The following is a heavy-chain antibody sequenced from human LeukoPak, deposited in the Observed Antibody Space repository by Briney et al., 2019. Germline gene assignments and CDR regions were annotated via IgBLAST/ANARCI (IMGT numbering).Heavy chain of an antibody. CDR2: IHYSGDT. Sequence: PSQTLSLTCTVSGGSISSRNYYWSWIRQPPGTGLEWIGFIHYSGDTYYKPSLKSRLTISLDTSKNLFSLNVNSVTAADTAVYFCASSYWSYYYNAKDVWGQGTTVTVSS. V-gene: IGHV4-30-4*01. CDR1: GGSISSRNYY. D-gene: IGHD2-8*02. CDR3: ASSYWSYYYNAKDV. J-gene: IGHJ6*02.